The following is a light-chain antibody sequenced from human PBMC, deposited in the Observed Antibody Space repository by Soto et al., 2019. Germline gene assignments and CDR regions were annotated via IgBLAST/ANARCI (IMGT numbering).Light chain of an antibody. CDR3: QQTYTSVAT. CDR2: AAS. CDR1: QRVDSY. V-gene: IGKV1-39*01. Sequence: IQVTQSPSSLSASVGDGVTVSCQTSQRVDSYIHWYQHQSGKPPKLLIYAASTLQDGVPSRFSGGGSGTAFSLIITGLQPGDSATYYCQQTYTSVATFGQGTMADVK. J-gene: IGKJ1*01.